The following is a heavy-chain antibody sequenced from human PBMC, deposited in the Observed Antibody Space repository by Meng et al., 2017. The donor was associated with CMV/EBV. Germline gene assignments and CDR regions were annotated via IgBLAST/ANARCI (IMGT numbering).Heavy chain of an antibody. V-gene: IGHV4-30-4*08. CDR1: GGSISSGDYY. J-gene: IGHJ4*02. CDR2: IYYSGST. CDR3: ARDNRRGGVDY. Sequence: VPSHESGPGLVKPLQRLSLTCTVSGGSISSGDYYWSWIRQPPGKGLEWIGYIYYSGSTYYNPSLKSRVTISVDTSKNQFSLKLSSVTAADTAVYYCARDNRRGGVDYWGQGTLVTVSS. D-gene: IGHD3-3*01.